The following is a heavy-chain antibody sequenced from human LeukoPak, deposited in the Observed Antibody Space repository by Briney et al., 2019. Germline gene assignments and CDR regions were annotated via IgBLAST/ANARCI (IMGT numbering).Heavy chain of an antibody. Sequence: PGGSLRLSCAASGLSSTIYWMHWVRQVPGKGLVWVSRIKLDENTAYYADFVKGRFTISRDDAKTTVYLQMNSLRAEDSAVYYCAGDRPFWNWGQGTLVTVSS. CDR1: GLSSTIYW. CDR3: AGDRPFWN. D-gene: IGHD3-3*01. CDR2: IKLDENTA. V-gene: IGHV3-74*01. J-gene: IGHJ4*02.